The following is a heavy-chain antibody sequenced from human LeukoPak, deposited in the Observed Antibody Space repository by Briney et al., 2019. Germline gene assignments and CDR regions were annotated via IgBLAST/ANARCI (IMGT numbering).Heavy chain of an antibody. Sequence: PSETLSLTCTVSGGSINNPNYYWSWLRQPAGKGLEWIGRISTTGSTSYGPSLKSRVIISIDTSKNQFSLRLSSATAADTAVYYCASHQYGSGSYYHDYWGQGALVTVSS. J-gene: IGHJ4*02. V-gene: IGHV4-61*02. CDR3: ASHQYGSGSYYHDY. D-gene: IGHD3-10*01. CDR1: GGSINNPNYY. CDR2: ISTTGST.